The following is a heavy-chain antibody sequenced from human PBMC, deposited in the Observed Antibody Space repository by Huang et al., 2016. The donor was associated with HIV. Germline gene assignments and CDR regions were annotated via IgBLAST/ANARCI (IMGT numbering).Heavy chain of an antibody. J-gene: IGHJ3*02. V-gene: IGHV4-39*01. CDR1: GGSITSSSYY. CDR3: ARHFSYYDSSGYTPWDAFDI. CDR2: IYYSGSP. Sequence: QLQLQGSGPGLVKPSETLSLTCTVSGGSITSSSYYWGWIRQPPGKGLEWVGSIYYSGSPDYNPSLKSRVTVSVETSKNQFSLKLSSVTAADTAVYYCARHFSYYDSSGYTPWDAFDIWGQGTMVTVSS. D-gene: IGHD3-22*01.